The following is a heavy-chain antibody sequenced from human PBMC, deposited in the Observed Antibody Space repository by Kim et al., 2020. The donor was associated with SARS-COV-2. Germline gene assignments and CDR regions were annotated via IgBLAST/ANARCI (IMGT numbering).Heavy chain of an antibody. CDR3: ARVGFAYYYDSSGYYFDY. V-gene: IGHV4-59*01. D-gene: IGHD3-22*01. CDR2: IYYSGST. CDR1: GGSISSYY. Sequence: SETLSLTCTVSGGSISSYYWSWIRQPPGKGLEWIGYIYYSGSTNYNPSLKSRVTISVDTSKNQFSLKLSSVTAADTAVYYCARVGFAYYYDSSGYYFDYWGQGTLVNVSS. J-gene: IGHJ4*02.